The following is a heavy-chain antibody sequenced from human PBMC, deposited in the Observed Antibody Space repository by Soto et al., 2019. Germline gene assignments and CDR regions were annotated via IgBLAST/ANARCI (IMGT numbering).Heavy chain of an antibody. D-gene: IGHD2-2*01. CDR2: IHYSGST. Sequence: SETLSLTWTVSGGSSSSYYWSWIRQSPGKGLEWIGYIHYSGSTKSNPSLKSRVTISVDTSRNQVSLKLSSVTAADSAVYFCARARYQLLHPYYYGMAVWGQGTTVTVFS. V-gene: IGHV4-59*01. CDR1: GGSSSSYY. CDR3: ARARYQLLHPYYYGMAV. J-gene: IGHJ6*02.